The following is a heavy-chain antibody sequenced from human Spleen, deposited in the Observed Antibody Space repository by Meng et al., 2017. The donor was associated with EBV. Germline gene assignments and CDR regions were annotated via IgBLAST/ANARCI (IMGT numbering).Heavy chain of an antibody. D-gene: IGHD6-6*01. CDR1: GFSLSSRGVG. V-gene: IGHV2-5*02. Sequence: QITFKESGPTLVPPTQPLTLTCSFSGFSLSSRGVGVGWIRQPPGKALEWLAVIYWDDDKRYSPSLKSRLTITKDTSKNQVVLTMTNMDPVDAATYYCAHIIAARPFDYWGQGTLVTVSS. J-gene: IGHJ4*02. CDR2: IYWDDDK. CDR3: AHIIAARPFDY.